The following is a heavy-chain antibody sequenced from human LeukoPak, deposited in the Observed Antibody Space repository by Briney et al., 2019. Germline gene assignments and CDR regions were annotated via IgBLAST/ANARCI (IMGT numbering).Heavy chain of an antibody. D-gene: IGHD2-15*01. CDR1: GGSISSSSYY. CDR2: IYYSGST. V-gene: IGHV4-39*01. CDR3: ARVAAGRGYYMDV. Sequence: SETLSLTCTVSGGSISSSSYYWGWIRQPPGKGLEWIGSIYYSGSTYYNPSLKSRVTISVDTSKNQFSLKLSSVTAADTAVYYCARVAAGRGYYMDVWGKGTTVTVSS. J-gene: IGHJ6*03.